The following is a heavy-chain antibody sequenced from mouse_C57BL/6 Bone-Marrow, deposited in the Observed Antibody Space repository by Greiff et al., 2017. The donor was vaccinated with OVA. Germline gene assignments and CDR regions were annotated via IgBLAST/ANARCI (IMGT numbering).Heavy chain of an antibody. CDR1: GYTFTSYG. CDR3: GGGSSSAWFAY. V-gene: IGHV1-81*01. J-gene: IGHJ3*01. D-gene: IGHD1-1*01. Sequence: QVQLQQSGAELARPGASVKLSCKASGYTFTSYGISWVKQRTGQGLEWIGEIYPRSGNTYYNEKFKGKATLTADKSSSTAYMELRSLTSVDSAVYFCGGGSSSAWFAYWGQGTLVTVSA. CDR2: IYPRSGNT.